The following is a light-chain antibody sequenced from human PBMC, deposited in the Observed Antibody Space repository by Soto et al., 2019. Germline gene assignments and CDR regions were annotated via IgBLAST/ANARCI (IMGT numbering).Light chain of an antibody. CDR2: GNT. CDR1: SSNIGAGYE. CDR3: QSYDSSLSASYV. J-gene: IGLJ1*01. Sequence: QSVLTQPPSVSGAPGQRVTISCTGSSSNIGAGYEVHWYQHLPGKAPKLLIYGNTNRPSGVPDRFSGSKSSTSASLAITGLQAEDEADYYCQSYDSSLSASYVFGGGTKLTVL. V-gene: IGLV1-40*01.